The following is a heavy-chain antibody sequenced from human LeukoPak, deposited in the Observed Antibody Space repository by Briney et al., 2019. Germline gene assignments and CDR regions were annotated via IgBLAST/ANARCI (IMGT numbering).Heavy chain of an antibody. CDR3: ARDPATGVASGKHDY. J-gene: IGHJ4*02. V-gene: IGHV1-18*01. D-gene: IGHD5-12*01. Sequence: ASVKVSCKASGYTFTNYGFTWARQAPGQGLEWMGWISAYNGDTNYAQKLQGRVTLTTDTSTSTAYMELRSLRSDDTAMYYCARDPATGVASGKHDYWGQGTLVTVSS. CDR2: ISAYNGDT. CDR1: GYTFTNYG.